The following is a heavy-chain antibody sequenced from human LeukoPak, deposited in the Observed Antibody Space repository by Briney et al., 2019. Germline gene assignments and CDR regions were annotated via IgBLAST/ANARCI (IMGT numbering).Heavy chain of an antibody. CDR2: INHSGNT. V-gene: IGHV4-34*01. J-gene: IGHJ5*01. CDR3: ARAKEYGYNYGPGFGFDP. D-gene: IGHD5-18*01. Sequence: SETLSLTCAVYGGSFSGYYWSWIRQPPGKGLEWIGEINHSGNTNYNPSLKSRGTISVDPSKSQISLEVTSVTAADTAVYYCARAKEYGYNYGPGFGFDPWGEGTPVAVSS. CDR1: GGSFSGYY.